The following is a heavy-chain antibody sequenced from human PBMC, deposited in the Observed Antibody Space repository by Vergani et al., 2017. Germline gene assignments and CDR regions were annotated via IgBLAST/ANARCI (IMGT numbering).Heavy chain of an antibody. CDR1: GFTFSSYS. CDR2: ISSGSSTI. Sequence: EVQLVESGGGLVQPGGSLRLSCAASGFTFSSYSMNWVRQAPGKGLEWVSYISSGSSTISYADSVKGRFTISRDNAKNSLFLQLNSLRDEDTAVYYCARDLSGGYLRAFHNWGQGTMVTVSS. V-gene: IGHV3-48*02. CDR3: ARDLSGGYLRAFHN. D-gene: IGHD3-10*01. J-gene: IGHJ3*02.